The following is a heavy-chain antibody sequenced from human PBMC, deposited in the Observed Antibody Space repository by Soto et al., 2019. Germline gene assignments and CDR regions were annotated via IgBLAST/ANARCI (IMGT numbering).Heavy chain of an antibody. Sequence: SATRPLTCTVAGCSIISSSYYWGWIRQPPGKGLEWIGSIYYSGSTYYNPSLKSRVTISVDTSKNQFSLKLSSVTAADTAVYYCAKGGSGSYSNAFDIWGQGTMVTVS. V-gene: IGHV4-39*01. CDR1: GCSIISSSYY. CDR2: IYYSGST. CDR3: AKGGSGSYSNAFDI. J-gene: IGHJ3*02. D-gene: IGHD3-10*01.